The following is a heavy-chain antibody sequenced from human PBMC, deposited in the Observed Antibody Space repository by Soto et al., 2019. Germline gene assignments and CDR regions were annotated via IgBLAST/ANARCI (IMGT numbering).Heavy chain of an antibody. CDR3: ARGLSGYYGFDY. CDR2: IKGDGTNT. Sequence: PGGPLRLSCAASGFTFSSYWMHWVRQVPGKGLVWVSRIKGDGTNTGYADSVKGRFTISRDNVKNTLYLQMNSLRAEDTAVYYCARGLSGYYGFDYWGQGTLVTVSS. CDR1: GFTFSSYW. D-gene: IGHD5-12*01. V-gene: IGHV3-74*01. J-gene: IGHJ4*02.